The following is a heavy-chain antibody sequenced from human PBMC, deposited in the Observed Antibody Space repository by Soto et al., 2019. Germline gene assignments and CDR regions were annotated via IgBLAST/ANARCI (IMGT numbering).Heavy chain of an antibody. Sequence: PSETLSLTCVFSSGSVSNSNWWSWVRQPPGKGLEWIGEIYHTGTTNYNPSLKSRVTMSVDKSKNQVSLRVRSVTVAETAMYYCVRVVEAATRHTDFDSWGQGIVVTVSS. D-gene: IGHD2-15*01. CDR1: SGSVSNSNW. CDR3: VRVVEAATRHTDFDS. V-gene: IGHV4-4*02. CDR2: IYHTGTT. J-gene: IGHJ4*02.